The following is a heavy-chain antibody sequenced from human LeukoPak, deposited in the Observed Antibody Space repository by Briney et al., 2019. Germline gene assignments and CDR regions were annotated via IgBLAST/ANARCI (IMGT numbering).Heavy chain of an antibody. D-gene: IGHD1-1*01. V-gene: IGHV3-21*01. CDR2: IGHFTGDI. CDR1: GFTFKSSS. CDR3: ARDPYTGSMFDH. Sequence: GGSLRLSCVATGFTFKSSSMSWVRQAPGKGLEWVAFIGHFTGDIFYADSVKGRFNISRDDAKDSVYLQMNSLRVDDMAVYFCARDPYTGSMFDHWGHGTLVTVSS. J-gene: IGHJ4*01.